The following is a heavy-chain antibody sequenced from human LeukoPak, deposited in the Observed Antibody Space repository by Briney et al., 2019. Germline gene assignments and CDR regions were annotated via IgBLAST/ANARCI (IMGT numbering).Heavy chain of an antibody. J-gene: IGHJ4*02. V-gene: IGHV3-30*04. D-gene: IGHD3-10*01. CDR2: ISYDGSNK. Sequence: GGSLRLSCAASGFTFSSYAMHWVRQAPGKGLEWVAVISYDGSNKYYADSVKGRFTISRDNSKNTLYLQMNSLRAEDTAVYYCARGRGSGSYPDYWGQGTLVTVSS. CDR1: GFTFSSYA. CDR3: ARGRGSGSYPDY.